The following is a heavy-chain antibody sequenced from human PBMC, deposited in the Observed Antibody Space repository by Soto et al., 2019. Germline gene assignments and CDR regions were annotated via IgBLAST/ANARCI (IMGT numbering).Heavy chain of an antibody. Sequence: GASVKVSCKASGYTFTGYYMHWVRQAPGQGLEWMGWINPNSGGTNYAQKFQGWVTMTRDTSISTAYMELSRLRSDDTAVYYCAKGFRDFDWLFPFDYWGQGTLVTVSS. CDR2: INPNSGGT. J-gene: IGHJ4*02. CDR3: AKGFRDFDWLFPFDY. D-gene: IGHD3-9*01. V-gene: IGHV1-2*04. CDR1: GYTFTGYY.